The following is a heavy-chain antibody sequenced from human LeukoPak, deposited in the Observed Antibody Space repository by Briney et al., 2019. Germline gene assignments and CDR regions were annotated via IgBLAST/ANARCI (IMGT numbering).Heavy chain of an antibody. CDR3: AKTYYYDSSGYYVPRPFDY. V-gene: IGHV3-23*01. J-gene: IGHJ4*02. CDR2: ISGSGGST. D-gene: IGHD3-22*01. CDR1: GFTFSSYA. Sequence: PGGSLRLSCAASGFTFSSYAMSWVRQAPGKGLEWVSAISGSGGSTYYADSVKGRFTISRDNSKNTLYLQMNSLRAEDTAVYYCAKTYYYDSSGYYVPRPFDYWGQGTLVTVSS.